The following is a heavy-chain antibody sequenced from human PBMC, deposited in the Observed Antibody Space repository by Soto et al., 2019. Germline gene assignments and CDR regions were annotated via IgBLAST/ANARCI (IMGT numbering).Heavy chain of an antibody. CDR2: IYSGGST. D-gene: IGHD2-8*02. CDR3: ASGLVLLGPLRY. J-gene: IGHJ4*02. CDR1: GFTVSSNY. Sequence: GGSLRLSCAASGFTVSSNYMTWVRQAPGKGLEWVSVIYSGGSTYYADSVKGRFTISRDNSKNTLYLQMNSLRAEDTAMYYCASGLVLLGPLRYWGQGTLVTVSS. V-gene: IGHV3-53*01.